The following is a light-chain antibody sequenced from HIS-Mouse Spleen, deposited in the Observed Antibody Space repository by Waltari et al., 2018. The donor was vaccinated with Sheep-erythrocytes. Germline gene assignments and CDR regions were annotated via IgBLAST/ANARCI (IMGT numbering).Light chain of an antibody. CDR1: SSNIGNNY. J-gene: IGLJ1*01. Sequence: QSVLTQPPSVSAAPGQKVTISCSGSSSNIGNNYVSWYQQLPGTAPKLLIYANNKRPSGIPGRFSGSKSGPSATLGITGLQTGDEADYYCGTWDSSLSALFVFGTGTKVTVL. V-gene: IGLV1-51*01. CDR2: ANN. CDR3: GTWDSSLSALFV.